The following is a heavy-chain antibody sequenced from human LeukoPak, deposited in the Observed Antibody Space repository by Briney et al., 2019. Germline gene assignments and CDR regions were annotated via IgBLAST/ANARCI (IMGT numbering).Heavy chain of an antibody. D-gene: IGHD3-3*01. Sequence: GGSLRLSCAASGFTFSSYAMSWVRQAPGKGLEWVSAISGSGGSTYCADSVKGRFTISRDNSKNTLYLQMNSLRAEDTAVYYCAKVGDFWSGYPDYWGQGTLVTVSS. J-gene: IGHJ4*02. CDR2: ISGSGGST. CDR3: AKVGDFWSGYPDY. CDR1: GFTFSSYA. V-gene: IGHV3-23*01.